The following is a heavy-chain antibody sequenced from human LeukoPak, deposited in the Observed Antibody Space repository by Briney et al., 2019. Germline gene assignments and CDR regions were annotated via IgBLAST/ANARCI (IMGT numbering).Heavy chain of an antibody. CDR3: ARAGDYYYYMDV. Sequence: PSETLSLTCTVSGGSIGSYYWNWIRQPPGKGLEWIGNVYYSGSTNNNPSLKSRVTISIDTSKNQFSLKLNSVTAADTAVYFCARAGDYYYYMDVWGKGTTVTVSS. V-gene: IGHV4-59*01. CDR1: GGSIGSYY. J-gene: IGHJ6*03. CDR2: VYYSGST.